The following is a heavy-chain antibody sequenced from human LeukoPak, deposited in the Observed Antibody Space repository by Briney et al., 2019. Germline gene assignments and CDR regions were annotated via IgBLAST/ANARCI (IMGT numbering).Heavy chain of an antibody. CDR2: IKQDGSEK. D-gene: IGHD6-13*01. CDR1: GFTFSSYW. V-gene: IGHV3-7*04. Sequence: GGSLTLSCAASGFTFSSYWMSWVRQAPGKGLEWVASIKQDGSEKYYVDSVKGRFTISRDNAKHSLYLQMNSLRAEDTAVYYCARGTIAAAGYYYFDYWGQGTQVTVSS. J-gene: IGHJ4*02. CDR3: ARGTIAAAGYYYFDY.